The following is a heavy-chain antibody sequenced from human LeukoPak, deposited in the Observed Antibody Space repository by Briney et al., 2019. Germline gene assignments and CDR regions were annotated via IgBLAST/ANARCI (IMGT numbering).Heavy chain of an antibody. CDR3: ARQYSRSWSHFDS. D-gene: IGHD6-13*01. Sequence: PSETLSLTCTVSGGSITSYYWSWIRQPAGKGLEWIGRIYTRGSTKYSPSLKSRVTLSVDTSKNQFSLRLSSLTAADTAVYYCARQYSRSWSHFDSWGQGTLVTVSS. V-gene: IGHV4-4*07. CDR2: IYTRGST. CDR1: GGSITSYY. J-gene: IGHJ4*02.